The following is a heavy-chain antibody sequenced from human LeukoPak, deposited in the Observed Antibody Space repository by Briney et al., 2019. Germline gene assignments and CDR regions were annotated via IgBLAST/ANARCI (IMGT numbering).Heavy chain of an antibody. Sequence: SETLSLTCAVYGGSFSGYYWSWIRQPPGKGLEWIGEINHSGTTNYNPSLRSRVSLSVDTSKNQFSLKLSSVTAADTAVYYCARRYDSSWTFDYWGQGTLVTVSS. CDR1: GGSFSGYY. CDR3: ARRYDSSWTFDY. J-gene: IGHJ4*02. CDR2: INHSGTT. V-gene: IGHV4-34*01. D-gene: IGHD6-13*01.